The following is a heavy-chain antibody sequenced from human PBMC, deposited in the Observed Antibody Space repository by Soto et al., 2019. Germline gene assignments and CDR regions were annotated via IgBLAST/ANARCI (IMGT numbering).Heavy chain of an antibody. CDR2: IYYSGST. Sequence: PSETLSLTCTVSGGSISGGGYYWSWIRQHPGKGLEWIGYIYYSGSTYYNPSLKSRVTISVDTSKNQFSLKLSSVTAADTAVYYCARTYYDSSGYYYGPYFDYWGQGTLVTVSS. D-gene: IGHD3-22*01. CDR3: ARTYYDSSGYYYGPYFDY. CDR1: GGSISGGGYY. V-gene: IGHV4-31*03. J-gene: IGHJ4*02.